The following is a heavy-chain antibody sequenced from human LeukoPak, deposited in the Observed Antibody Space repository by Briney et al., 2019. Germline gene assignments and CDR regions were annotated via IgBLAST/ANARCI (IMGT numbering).Heavy chain of an antibody. CDR2: ISSSSSSTI. D-gene: IGHD6-6*01. J-gene: IGHJ6*03. CDR1: GFTFSSYE. CDR3: ARDTGQLVTSFYYYYYMDV. V-gene: IGHV3-48*01. Sequence: PGGTLRLSCAASGFTFSSYEMNWVRQAPGKGLEWVSYISSSSSSTIYYADSVKGRFTISRDNAKNSLYLQMNSLRAEDTAVYYCARDTGQLVTSFYYYYYMDVWGKGTTVAVSS.